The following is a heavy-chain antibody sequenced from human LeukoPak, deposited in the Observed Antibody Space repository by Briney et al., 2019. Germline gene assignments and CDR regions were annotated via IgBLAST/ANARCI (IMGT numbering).Heavy chain of an antibody. CDR1: GFTFSDYY. D-gene: IGHD3-10*01. CDR2: ISSSGNTR. J-gene: IGHJ4*02. CDR3: ARVADYYGSGSLDY. Sequence: GGSLRLPCAASGFTFSDYYMSWIRQAPGKGLEWVSYISSSGNTRYYADSVKGRFTISRDNAKNSLYLQMNSLRAEDTALYSCARVADYYGSGSLDYWGQGTLVTVSS. V-gene: IGHV3-11*01.